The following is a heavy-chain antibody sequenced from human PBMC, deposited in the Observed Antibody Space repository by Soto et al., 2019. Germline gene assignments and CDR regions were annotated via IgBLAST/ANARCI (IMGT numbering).Heavy chain of an antibody. CDR3: ARHRSAPIIAAALQEFDY. Sequence: PSETLSLTCTVSGGSISSSSYYWGWIRQPPGKGLEWIGSIYYSGSTYYNPSLKSRVTISVDTSKNQFSLKLSSVTAADTAVYYCARHRSAPIIAAALQEFDYWGQGTLVTVSS. J-gene: IGHJ4*02. V-gene: IGHV4-39*01. CDR1: GGSISSSSYY. CDR2: IYYSGST. D-gene: IGHD6-13*01.